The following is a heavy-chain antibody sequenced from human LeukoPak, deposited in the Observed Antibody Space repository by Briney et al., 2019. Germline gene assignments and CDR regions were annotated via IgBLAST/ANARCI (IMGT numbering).Heavy chain of an antibody. V-gene: IGHV4-30-2*01. CDR3: VGTRQLVRQFDY. CDR1: GGSISSGGYH. D-gene: IGHD6-13*01. CDR2: IYHTGST. Sequence: PSETLSLTCTASGGSISSGGYHWSWIRQPPGKGLEWIGYIYHTGSTYYNPSLKSRVTISVDRSKNQFSLKLSSVTAADTAVYYCVGTRQLVRQFDYWGQGTLVTVSS. J-gene: IGHJ4*02.